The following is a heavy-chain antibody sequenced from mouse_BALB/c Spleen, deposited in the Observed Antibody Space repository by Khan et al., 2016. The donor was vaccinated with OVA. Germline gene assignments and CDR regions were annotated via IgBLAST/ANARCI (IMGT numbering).Heavy chain of an antibody. CDR2: ISSAATYT. Sequence: EVELVESGGGLVEPGGSLKLSCAASGFTFSSFVMSWVRQTPEKRLEWVATISSAATYTYYPDSVKGRFTISRDNAKNTLYLQMNSLRSDDTATYYCANGSYGWFAYWGQGTLVTVST. V-gene: IGHV5-9-1*01. CDR1: GFTFSSFV. D-gene: IGHD1-1*02. J-gene: IGHJ3*01. CDR3: ANGSYGWFAY.